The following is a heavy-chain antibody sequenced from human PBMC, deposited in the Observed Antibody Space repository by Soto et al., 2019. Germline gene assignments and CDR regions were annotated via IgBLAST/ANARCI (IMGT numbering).Heavy chain of an antibody. CDR1: GGSISSGGYY. V-gene: IGHV4-31*03. Sequence: TLSLTCTVSGGSISSGGYYWSWIRQHPGKGLEWIGYIYYSGSTYYNPSLKSRVTISVDTSKNQFSLKLSSVTAADTAVYYCARGSPPGAWFDPWRQGTLVTVCS. CDR3: ARGSPPGAWFDP. J-gene: IGHJ5*02. CDR2: IYYSGST.